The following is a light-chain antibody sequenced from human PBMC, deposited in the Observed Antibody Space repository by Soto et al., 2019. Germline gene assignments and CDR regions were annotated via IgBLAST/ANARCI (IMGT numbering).Light chain of an antibody. V-gene: IGKV1-33*01. J-gene: IGKJ2*01. CDR3: QQYDNLLPGT. Sequence: DIQMTQSPSSLSASVGDRVTITCQASQDISNYLHWYQQKPGKAPKLLIYDASNLETGVPSRFSGSGSGTDFTFTISSLQPEDIATYYCQQYDNLLPGTFGQGTKLEIK. CDR1: QDISNY. CDR2: DAS.